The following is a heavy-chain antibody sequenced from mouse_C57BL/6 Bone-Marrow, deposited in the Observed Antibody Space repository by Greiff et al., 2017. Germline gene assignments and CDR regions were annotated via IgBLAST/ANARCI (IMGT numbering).Heavy chain of an antibody. Sequence: VQVVESGPGLVQPSQSLSITCTVSGFSLTSYGVHWVRQSPGKGLEWLGVIWSGGSTDYNAAFISRLSISKDNSKSQVFFKMNSLQADDTAIYYCATPYAMDYWGQGTSVTVSS. CDR3: ATPYAMDY. CDR1: GFSLTSYG. V-gene: IGHV2-2*01. CDR2: IWSGGST. J-gene: IGHJ4*01.